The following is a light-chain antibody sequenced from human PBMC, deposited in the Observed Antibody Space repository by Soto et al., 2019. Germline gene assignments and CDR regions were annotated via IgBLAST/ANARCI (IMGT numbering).Light chain of an antibody. Sequence: QSALAQPASVSGSPGQSITISCTGTNSDVGSYNLVSWYQQHPGKAPKLIIYEANKRPSGISNRFSGSESGNTASLTISGLQAEDEADYYCCSYASRDTYVFGTGTQLTVL. CDR2: EAN. J-gene: IGLJ1*01. V-gene: IGLV2-23*01. CDR1: NSDVGSYNL. CDR3: CSYASRDTYV.